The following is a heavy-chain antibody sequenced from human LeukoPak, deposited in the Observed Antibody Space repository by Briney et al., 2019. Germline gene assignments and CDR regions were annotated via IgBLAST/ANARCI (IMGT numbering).Heavy chain of an antibody. J-gene: IGHJ3*02. Sequence: GASVKVSCKASGYTFTGYYMHWVRQAPGQGLAWMGWINPNSGGTNYAQKFQGRVTMTRDTSISTAYMELSRLRSDDTAVYYCARDVLLWFGESNDAFDIWGQGTMVAVSS. V-gene: IGHV1-2*02. CDR2: INPNSGGT. CDR3: ARDVLLWFGESNDAFDI. D-gene: IGHD3-10*01. CDR1: GYTFTGYY.